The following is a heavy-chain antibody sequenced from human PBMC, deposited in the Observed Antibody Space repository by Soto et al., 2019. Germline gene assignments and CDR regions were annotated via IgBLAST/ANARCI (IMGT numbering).Heavy chain of an antibody. D-gene: IGHD5-12*01. V-gene: IGHV4-30-4*01. J-gene: IGHJ6*02. Sequence: QVRLQESGPGLVKPSQTLSLTCTVSGGSISSVDYYWSLIRQPPGKGLEWIGYIYYSGSTYYNPSLKSSGTLAIRSAIHQVSQTRSSVTAAATAVYCCPRAELATKNFDVWGQGTTVTVSS. CDR1: GGSISSVDYY. CDR2: IYYSGST. CDR3: PRAELATKNFDV.